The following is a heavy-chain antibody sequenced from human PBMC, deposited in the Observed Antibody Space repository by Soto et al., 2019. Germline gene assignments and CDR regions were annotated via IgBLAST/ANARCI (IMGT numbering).Heavy chain of an antibody. V-gene: IGHV3-74*01. D-gene: IGHD1-26*01. J-gene: IGHJ4*02. CDR3: GSVFEH. CDR1: GFTFTNYW. Sequence: EVQLVESGGGLVQPGGSLRLSCAASGFTFTNYWMHWVRQAPGKGLQWVARVDGEGSGTSYADSVKGRFTISRDNAKNTLSLKMNSLRADDTAVYCCGSVFEHWGWGTLVTVSS. CDR2: VDGEGSGT.